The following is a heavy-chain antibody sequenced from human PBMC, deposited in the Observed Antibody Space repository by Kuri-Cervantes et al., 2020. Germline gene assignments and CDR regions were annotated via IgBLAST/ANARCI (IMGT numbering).Heavy chain of an antibody. CDR3: AKEDPGYDAFDI. CDR2: ISYDGSNK. J-gene: IGHJ3*02. D-gene: IGHD3-22*01. V-gene: IGHV3-30-3*01. CDR1: GFTFSSYA. Sequence: LSLTCAASGFTFSSYAMHWVRQAPGKGLEWVAVISYDGSNKYYADSVKGRFTISRDNSKNTLYLQMNSLRAEDTAVYYCAKEDPGYDAFDIWGQGTMVTGSS.